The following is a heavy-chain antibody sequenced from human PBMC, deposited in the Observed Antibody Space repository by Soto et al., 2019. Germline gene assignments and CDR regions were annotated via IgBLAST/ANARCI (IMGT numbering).Heavy chain of an antibody. J-gene: IGHJ4*02. D-gene: IGHD4-17*01. CDR2: IKAYSGNT. Sequence: QVQLVQSGAEVKKPGASVKVSCKASGYTFPSSTISWLRQAPGRGLEWMGWIKAYSGNTNYAQKLQGRVTMTTDTSTNTAYMELGSLTSDDTAMYYCAIADYGDDDYWGQGTLVTVSS. CDR3: AIADYGDDDY. V-gene: IGHV1-18*01. CDR1: GYTFPSST.